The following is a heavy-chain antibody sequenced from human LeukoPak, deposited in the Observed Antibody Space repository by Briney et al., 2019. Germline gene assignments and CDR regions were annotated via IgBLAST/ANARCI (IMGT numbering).Heavy chain of an antibody. D-gene: IGHD3-22*01. CDR3: AKEIGSDDSSGYYPLWGFDY. Sequence: GVSLRLSCAASGFTFSSYAMSWVRQAPGKGLEWVSAIRASGGTTYYADSVKGRFTISRDSSKHTLFLQMNSLRAEDTAVYYCAKEIGSDDSSGYYPLWGFDYWGQGTLVTVSS. CDR1: GFTFSSYA. V-gene: IGHV3-23*01. CDR2: IRASGGTT. J-gene: IGHJ4*02.